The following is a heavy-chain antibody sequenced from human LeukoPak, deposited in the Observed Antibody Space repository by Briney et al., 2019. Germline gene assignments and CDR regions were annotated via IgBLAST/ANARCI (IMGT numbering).Heavy chain of an antibody. D-gene: IGHD2-15*01. V-gene: IGHV3-48*01. Sequence: PGGSLRLSCAASGFIFSSYSMNWVRQASGKGLEWVSYISSSGSSIYYADSVKGRFTISRDNARNSLYLQMNSLRAEDTALYYCARDLWLAVAATDYWGQGTLVTVSS. CDR3: ARDLWLAVAATDY. CDR2: ISSSGSSI. CDR1: GFIFSSYS. J-gene: IGHJ4*02.